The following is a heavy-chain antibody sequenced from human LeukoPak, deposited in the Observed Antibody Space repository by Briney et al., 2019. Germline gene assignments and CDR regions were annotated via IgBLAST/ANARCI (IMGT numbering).Heavy chain of an antibody. V-gene: IGHV3-64*01. J-gene: IGHJ4*02. Sequence: GGSLRLSCAASGFTFSSYAMHWVRQAPGKGLEYVSAISSNGGSTYYANSVKGRFTISRDNSKNTLYLQMGSLRAEDMAVYYCARGRKQQLVRGYYFDYWGQGTLVTVSS. CDR2: ISSNGGST. CDR3: ARGRKQQLVRGYYFDY. D-gene: IGHD6-13*01. CDR1: GFTFSSYA.